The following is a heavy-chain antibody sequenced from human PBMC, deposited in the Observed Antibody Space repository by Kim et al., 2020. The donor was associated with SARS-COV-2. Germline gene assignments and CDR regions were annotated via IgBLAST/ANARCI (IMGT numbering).Heavy chain of an antibody. V-gene: IGHV4-59*13. D-gene: IGHD6-6*01. CDR2: IYYSGST. CDR3: ARGASMWSY. Sequence: SETLSLTCTVSGGSISSYYWSWIRQPPGKGLEWIGYIYYSGSTNYNPSLKSRVTISVDTSKNQFSLKLSSVTAADTAVYYCARGASMWSYWGQGTLVTVSS. CDR1: GGSISSYY. J-gene: IGHJ4*02.